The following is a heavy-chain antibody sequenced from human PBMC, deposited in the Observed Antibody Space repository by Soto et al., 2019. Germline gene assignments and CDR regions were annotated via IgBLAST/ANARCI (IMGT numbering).Heavy chain of an antibody. CDR2: IYYSGST. D-gene: IGHD3-10*01. V-gene: IGHV4-39*01. Sequence: WGWIRQPPGKGLEWIGSIYYSGSTYYNPSLKSRVTISVDTSKNQFSLKLSSVTAADTAVYYCARTTLRFWEPLNYGMYLLGQGNAVTVSS. CDR3: ARTTLRFWEPLNYGMYL. J-gene: IGHJ6*02.